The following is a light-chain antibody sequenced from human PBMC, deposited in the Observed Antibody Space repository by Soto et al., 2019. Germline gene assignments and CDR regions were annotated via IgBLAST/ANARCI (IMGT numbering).Light chain of an antibody. V-gene: IGKV3-15*01. Sequence: EIVLTQSPGTLSLSPGERATFSCRASQSVSSSYLAWYQQKPGQAPRLLIYGASTRATGIPARFSGSGSGTEFTLSIGSLQSEDFAVYYCQQRNSWPPITFGQGTRLEIK. CDR2: GAS. J-gene: IGKJ5*01. CDR3: QQRNSWPPIT. CDR1: QSVSSSY.